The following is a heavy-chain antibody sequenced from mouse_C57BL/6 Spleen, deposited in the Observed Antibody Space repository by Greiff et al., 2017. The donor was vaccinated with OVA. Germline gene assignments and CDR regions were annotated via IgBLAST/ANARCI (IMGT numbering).Heavy chain of an antibody. CDR2: IDPYSGGT. Sequence: QVQLQQSGAELVKPGASVKLSCKASGYTFTSYWMQWVKQRPGRGLEWIGRIDPYSGGTKYNEKFKSKATLTVDKSSSTAYMQLSSLTSEDSAVYYCASGNWGAYFDYWGQGTTLTVSS. D-gene: IGHD4-1*01. CDR1: GYTFTSYW. J-gene: IGHJ2*01. CDR3: ASGNWGAYFDY. V-gene: IGHV1-72*01.